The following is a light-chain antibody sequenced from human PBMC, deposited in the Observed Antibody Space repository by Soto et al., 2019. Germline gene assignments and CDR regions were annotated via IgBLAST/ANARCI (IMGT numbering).Light chain of an antibody. CDR1: QDISSY. CDR2: AAS. J-gene: IGKJ4*01. Sequence: EIQMTQSTSSLSASVGDRVTITCQGSQDISSYLNWYQQKPGKAPKLLIYAASTLQSGVPSRFSGSGSGTDCTITIRSLQTEDCPTYDCQQANSFPRTFGGGTKVDIK. CDR3: QQANSFPRT. V-gene: IGKV1-12*01.